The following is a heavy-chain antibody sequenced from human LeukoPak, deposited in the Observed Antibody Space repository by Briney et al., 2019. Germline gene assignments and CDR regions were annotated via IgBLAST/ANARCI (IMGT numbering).Heavy chain of an antibody. CDR2: IGTIGSPI. CDR1: GXTFRSFE. J-gene: IGHJ4*02. Sequence: PGGSLRLSWAASGXTFRSFEVNWVRQAPGKGLEWLSYIGTIGSPIYYADSVKGRFTISRDNARNSLCLQMSSLRVEDTAVYYCASFYDSSGRDYWGQGTLVTVSS. D-gene: IGHD3-22*01. CDR3: ASFYDSSGRDY. V-gene: IGHV3-48*03.